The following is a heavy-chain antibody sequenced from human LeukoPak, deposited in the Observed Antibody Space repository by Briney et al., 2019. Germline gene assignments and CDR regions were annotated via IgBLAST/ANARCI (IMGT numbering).Heavy chain of an antibody. Sequence: GASVKVSCKASGGTFSSYAISWVRQAPGQGLEWMGWISAYNGNTNYAQKLQGRVTMTTDTSTSTAYMELRSLRSDDTAVYYCATLSYYYYMDVWGKGTTVTASS. CDR1: GGTFSSYA. CDR2: ISAYNGNT. CDR3: ATLSYYYYMDV. J-gene: IGHJ6*03. V-gene: IGHV1-18*01.